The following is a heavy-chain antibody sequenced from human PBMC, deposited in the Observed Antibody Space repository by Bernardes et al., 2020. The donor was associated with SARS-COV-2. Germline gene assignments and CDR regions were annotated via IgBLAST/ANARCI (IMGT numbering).Heavy chain of an antibody. CDR1: GFTFSHYP. D-gene: IGHD3-10*01. V-gene: IGHV3-30*09. CDR3: ARDAPRGETASGTFDY. Sequence: GGSLRLSCVGSGFTFSHYPIHWVRQAPGKGLEWLAVVSYDGDTTHFAGSVRGRFALSRDNSKNTVYLQMSGLRNEDTAIYFCARDAPRGETASGTFDYWGQGTLVTVSS. J-gene: IGHJ4*02. CDR2: VSYDGDTT.